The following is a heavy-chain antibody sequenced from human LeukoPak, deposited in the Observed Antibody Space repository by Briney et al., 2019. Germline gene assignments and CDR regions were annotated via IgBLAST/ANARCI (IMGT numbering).Heavy chain of an antibody. CDR1: GYTFTSYD. Sequence: RASVKVSCKASGYTFTSYDINWVRQATGQGLEWMGWINPNSGATNYAQTFQGRVTMTRDTSISTAYMELSRLRSDDTAVYYCARDFGIFGTSSWTGLDYWGQGTLVTVSS. V-gene: IGHV1-2*02. CDR2: INPNSGAT. CDR3: ARDFGIFGTSSWTGLDY. D-gene: IGHD6-13*01. J-gene: IGHJ4*02.